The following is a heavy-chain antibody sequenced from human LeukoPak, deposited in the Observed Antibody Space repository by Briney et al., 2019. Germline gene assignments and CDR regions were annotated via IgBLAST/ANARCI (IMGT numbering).Heavy chain of an antibody. J-gene: IGHJ4*02. V-gene: IGHV3-66*01. CDR1: GFTVSSNY. Sequence: GGSLRLSCAASGFTVSSNYMSWVRQAPGKGLEWVSVIYSGGSTYYADSVKGRFTISRDNSKNTLYLQMNSLRAEDTAVYYCAREPMTTVATDYWGQGTLVTVSS. CDR2: IYSGGST. D-gene: IGHD4-11*01. CDR3: AREPMTTVATDY.